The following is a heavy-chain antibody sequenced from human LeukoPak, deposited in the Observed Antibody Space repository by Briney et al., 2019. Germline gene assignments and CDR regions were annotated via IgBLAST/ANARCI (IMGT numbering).Heavy chain of an antibody. CDR3: ARDPIRGKDAFDI. J-gene: IGHJ3*02. CDR1: GGSIRSTSNY. V-gene: IGHV4-39*07. D-gene: IGHD3-10*01. Sequence: SGTLSLTCTVSGGSIRSTSNYWAWIRQAPGRGPEWIGIINYTGSTYYNPSLGSRVTMSVDTSKSQFSLKLDSVTAADTAVYFCARDPIRGKDAFDIWGQGTQVTVSS. CDR2: INYTGST.